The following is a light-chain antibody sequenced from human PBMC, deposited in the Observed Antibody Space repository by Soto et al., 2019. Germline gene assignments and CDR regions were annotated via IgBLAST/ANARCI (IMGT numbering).Light chain of an antibody. V-gene: IGKV3-15*01. J-gene: IGKJ1*01. CDR1: QSVSSN. CDR3: QQYNNWPLWT. Sequence: EIVMTQSPATLSVSPGERVTLSCRASQSVSSNLAWYQQQPGQAPRLLIHGASTRATGIPARFSGSGSGTEFTLTISSLQSEDFAVYYCQQYNNWPLWTFGQGTKVEIK. CDR2: GAS.